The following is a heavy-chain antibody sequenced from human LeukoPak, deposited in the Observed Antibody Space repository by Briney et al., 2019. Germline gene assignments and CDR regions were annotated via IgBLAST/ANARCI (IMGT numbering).Heavy chain of an antibody. V-gene: IGHV3-7*01. CDR1: GFTFSSQW. J-gene: IGHJ3*02. CDR2: VNQGGTGK. D-gene: IGHD1-7*01. Sequence: PGGSLRLSCAASGFTFSSQWMSWVRQAPGKGLEWVANVNQGGTGKYYVDSVKGRFTISRDNAENSLYLQMNSLRAEDTAVYYCARGGNYEPHAFDIWGQGTMVTVSS. CDR3: ARGGNYEPHAFDI.